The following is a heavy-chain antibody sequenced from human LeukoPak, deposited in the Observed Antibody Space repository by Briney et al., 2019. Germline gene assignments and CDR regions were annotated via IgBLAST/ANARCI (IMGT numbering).Heavy chain of an antibody. Sequence: PGGSLRLSCAASGFTFSSYWMSWVRQAPGKGLEWVANIKQDGSEKYYVDSVKGRFTISRDNAKNSLYLQMNSLRAEDTAVYYCAKDGVEYSSAFDWFDPWGQGTLVIVSS. V-gene: IGHV3-7*01. CDR1: GFTFSSYW. CDR2: IKQDGSEK. J-gene: IGHJ5*02. CDR3: AKDGVEYSSAFDWFDP. D-gene: IGHD6-19*01.